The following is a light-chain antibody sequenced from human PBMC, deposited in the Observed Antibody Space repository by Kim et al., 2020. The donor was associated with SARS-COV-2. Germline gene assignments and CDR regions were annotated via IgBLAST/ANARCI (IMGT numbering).Light chain of an antibody. Sequence: DIKMTQSPSSLSASIGDRVTISCQASQDIRKCVNWYQQKPGKAPKFLISDASDLQTGVPPRFIGSGSGTEFSFTITSLQPEDVGTYFCQQFAELPLTFGGGTKVDIK. CDR1: QDIRKC. CDR3: QQFAELPLT. J-gene: IGKJ4*01. V-gene: IGKV1-33*01. CDR2: DAS.